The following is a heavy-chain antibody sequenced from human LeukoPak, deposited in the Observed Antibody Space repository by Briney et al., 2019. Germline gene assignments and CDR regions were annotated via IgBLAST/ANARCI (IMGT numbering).Heavy chain of an antibody. V-gene: IGHV4-38-2*01. CDR2: IYHSGST. CDR3: ARMYSSGWYYGY. J-gene: IGHJ4*02. CDR1: GYPISSGYY. Sequence: PSETLSLTCAVSGYPISSGYYRDWIRQPPGKGLEWIGSIYHSGSTYYNPSLKSRVTISVDTSKNQFSLKLSSVTAADMAVYYCARMYSSGWYYGYWGQGTLVTVSS. D-gene: IGHD6-19*01.